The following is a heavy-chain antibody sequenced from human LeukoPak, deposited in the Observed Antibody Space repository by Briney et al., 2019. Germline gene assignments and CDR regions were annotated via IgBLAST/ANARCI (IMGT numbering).Heavy chain of an antibody. V-gene: IGHV4-61*02. Sequence: PSETLSLTCTVSGGSISSGGYSWSWIHQHPGKGLEWIGRIYTSGSTNYNPSLKSRVTMSVDTSKNQFSLKLSSVTAADTAVYYCARDRSHYDFWSGYRFREANYYYYGMDVWGQGTTVTVSS. CDR3: ARDRSHYDFWSGYRFREANYYYYGMDV. CDR1: GGSISSGGYS. J-gene: IGHJ6*02. D-gene: IGHD3-3*01. CDR2: IYTSGST.